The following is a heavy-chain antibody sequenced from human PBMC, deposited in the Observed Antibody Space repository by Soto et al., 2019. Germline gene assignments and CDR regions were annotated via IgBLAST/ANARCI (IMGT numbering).Heavy chain of an antibody. J-gene: IGHJ6*03. V-gene: IGHV4-34*01. CDR2: INDSGNI. D-gene: IGHD3-10*01. CDR1: GGSFSGYQ. CDR3: ARGLILWFGELSRRGGYYYDMDV. Sequence: QVQLQQWGAGLLKPSETLSLTCAVYGGSFSGYQWTWIRQTPGKGLEWIGEINDSGNINYNPSLKSRVTFFLDAPKNQISLKLSSVTAADTAGYYCARGLILWFGELSRRGGYYYDMDVWGEGTTVIVSS.